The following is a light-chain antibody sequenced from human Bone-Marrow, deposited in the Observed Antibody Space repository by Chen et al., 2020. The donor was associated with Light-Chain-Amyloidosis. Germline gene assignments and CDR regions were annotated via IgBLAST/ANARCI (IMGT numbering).Light chain of an antibody. J-gene: IGKJ1*01. Sequence: DIXXTQXXXSLXXSVGDRVTITXRASQXXNNXXXWYQXXPGXXXKLXXYAASXLQXXXPSRXSGNGSGTXXXLTXXSLXPEDVXXXFCQKYNSAPRTFGQGIKVEIK. CDR2: AAS. V-gene: IGKV1-27*01. CDR1: QXXNNX. CDR3: QKYNSAPRT.